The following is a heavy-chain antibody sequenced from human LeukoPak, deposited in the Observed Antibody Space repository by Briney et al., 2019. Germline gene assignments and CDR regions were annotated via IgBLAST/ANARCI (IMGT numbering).Heavy chain of an antibody. D-gene: IGHD2-15*01. J-gene: IGHJ6*03. V-gene: IGHV3-21*01. CDR3: ARVVGWSDMDV. CDR1: GFTFSSYS. Sequence: GGSLRLSCAASGFTFSSYSMNWVRQAPGKGLEWVSSISSSSSYIYYADSVKGRFTISRDNAKNSLYLQMDSLRAEDTAVYYCARVVGWSDMDVWGKGTTVTVSS. CDR2: ISSSSSYI.